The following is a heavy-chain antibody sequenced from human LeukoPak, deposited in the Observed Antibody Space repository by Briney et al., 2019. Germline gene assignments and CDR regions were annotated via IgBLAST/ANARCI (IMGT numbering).Heavy chain of an antibody. CDR1: GLTFSTYG. J-gene: IGHJ4*02. Sequence: GGSLRLSCAASGLTFSTYGMHWVRQAPGKGLEWVAFIQNDGNDKYYADSVKGRFTISRDNSKNTLYLQMNSLRAEDTAVYYCAREWGSGSYYNLYYFDYWGQGTLVTVSS. V-gene: IGHV3-30*02. CDR3: AREWGSGSYYNLYYFDY. D-gene: IGHD3-10*01. CDR2: IQNDGNDK.